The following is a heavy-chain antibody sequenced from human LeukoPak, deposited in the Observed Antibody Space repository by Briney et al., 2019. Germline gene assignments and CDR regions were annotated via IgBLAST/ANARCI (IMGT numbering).Heavy chain of an antibody. CDR1: GFTFDDYT. J-gene: IGHJ3*02. Sequence: PGGSLRLSCAASGFTFDDYTMHWVRQAPGKGLEWVSLISWDGGSTYYADSVKGRFTISRDNSKNSLYLQMNSLRTEDTALYYCAKDSSSWKSGAFDIWGQGTMVTVSS. V-gene: IGHV3-43*01. D-gene: IGHD6-13*01. CDR2: ISWDGGST. CDR3: AKDSSSWKSGAFDI.